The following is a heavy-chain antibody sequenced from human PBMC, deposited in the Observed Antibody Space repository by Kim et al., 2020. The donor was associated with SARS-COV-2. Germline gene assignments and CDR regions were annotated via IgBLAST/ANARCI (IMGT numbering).Heavy chain of an antibody. V-gene: IGHV4-34*01. Sequence: SETLSLTCAVYGGSFSGYYWSWIRQPPGKGLEWIGEINHSGSTNYNPSLKSRVTISVDTSKNQFSLKLSSVTAADTAVYYCARGRPYCSSTSCQEGDAF. D-gene: IGHD2-2*01. CDR1: GGSFSGYY. CDR3: ARGRPYCSSTSCQEGDAF. CDR2: INHSGST. J-gene: IGHJ3*01.